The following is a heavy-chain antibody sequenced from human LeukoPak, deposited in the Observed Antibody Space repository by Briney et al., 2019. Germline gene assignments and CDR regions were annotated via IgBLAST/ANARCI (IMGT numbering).Heavy chain of an antibody. Sequence: GGSLRLSCAASGFTFSDYALSWVRHAPGKGLEWVSGISGHGTSTYYADSVKGRFTISRDNSKNTLYLQMNSLRAEDTAIYYCEKTAGSGSFHDAFDIWGQGTMVIVS. CDR2: ISGHGTST. J-gene: IGHJ3*02. V-gene: IGHV3-23*01. CDR3: EKTAGSGSFHDAFDI. CDR1: GFTFSDYA. D-gene: IGHD3-10*01.